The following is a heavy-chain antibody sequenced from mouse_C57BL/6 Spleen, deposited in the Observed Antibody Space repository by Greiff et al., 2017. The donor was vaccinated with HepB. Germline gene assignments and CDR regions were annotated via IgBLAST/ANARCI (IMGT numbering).Heavy chain of an antibody. J-gene: IGHJ4*01. Sequence: QVQLQQSGPGLVQPSQSLSITCTVSGFSLTSYGVHWVRQSPGKGLEWLGVICSGGSTDYNADYISRLSISTDNSENHVIFKMNSLQAADTAIYYCDRYVGGYDVDCYAMDYWGQGTSVTVSS. D-gene: IGHD2-2*01. CDR3: DRYVGGYDVDCYAMDY. V-gene: IGHV2-2*01. CDR1: GFSLTSYG. CDR2: ICSGGST.